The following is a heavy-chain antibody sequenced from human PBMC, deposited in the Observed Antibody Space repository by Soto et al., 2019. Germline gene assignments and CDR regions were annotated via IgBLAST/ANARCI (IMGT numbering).Heavy chain of an antibody. CDR3: ARNTYYDFWSGYLEYYFDY. D-gene: IGHD3-3*01. CDR1: GGSFSGYY. V-gene: IGHV4-34*01. Sequence: SETLSLTCAVYGGSFSGYYWSWIRQPPGKGLEWIGEINHSGSTNYNPSLKSRVTISVDTSKNQFSLKLSSVTAADTAVYYCARNTYYDFWSGYLEYYFDYWGQGTLVTVSS. J-gene: IGHJ4*02. CDR2: INHSGST.